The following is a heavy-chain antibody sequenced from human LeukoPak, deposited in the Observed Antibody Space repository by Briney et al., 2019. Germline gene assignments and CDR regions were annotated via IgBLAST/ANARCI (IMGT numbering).Heavy chain of an antibody. Sequence: GGSLRLSCAASGFTVSTSSMTWVRQAPGKGLERVSVVYGGGSTYYADSVKGRFIISRGNSKNTLYLQMNSLRAEDTAVYYCARARSSQGGALDYWGQGTLVTVSS. CDR3: ARARSSQGGALDY. J-gene: IGHJ4*02. CDR2: VYGGGST. CDR1: GFTVSTSS. D-gene: IGHD1-26*01. V-gene: IGHV3-53*05.